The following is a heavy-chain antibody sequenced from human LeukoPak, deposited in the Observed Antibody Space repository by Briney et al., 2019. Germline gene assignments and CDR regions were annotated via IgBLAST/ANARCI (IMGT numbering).Heavy chain of an antibody. V-gene: IGHV1-8*01. J-gene: IGHJ2*01. CDR2: MNPNSGNT. CDR3: ARDRDSSSWYSKFDL. D-gene: IGHD6-13*01. Sequence: GASVKVSCKASGYTFTSYDINWVRQATGQGLEWMGWMNPNSGNTGYAQKFQGRVTMTRNTSISTAYMELSSLRSEDTAVYYCARDRDSSSWYSKFDLWGRGTLVTVSS. CDR1: GYTFTSYD.